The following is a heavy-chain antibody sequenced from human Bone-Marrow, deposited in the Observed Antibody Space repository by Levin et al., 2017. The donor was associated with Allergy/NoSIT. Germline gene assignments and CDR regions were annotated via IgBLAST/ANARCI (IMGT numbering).Heavy chain of an antibody. Sequence: SETLSLTCTVSGDSINSYYWSWIRQPAGKGLEWIGHIFSSGSTNYNPSLKSRGTMSLDTSRNQFSLKLSSVTAADTAVYYCARGTYWDLLSGSVTFDHWGQGALVTVSS. D-gene: IGHD3-3*01. J-gene: IGHJ4*02. CDR3: ARGTYWDLLSGSVTFDH. CDR2: IFSSGST. V-gene: IGHV4-4*07. CDR1: GDSINSYY.